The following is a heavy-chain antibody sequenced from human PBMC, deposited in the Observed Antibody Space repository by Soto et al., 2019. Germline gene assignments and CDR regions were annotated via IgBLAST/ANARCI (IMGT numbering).Heavy chain of an antibody. J-gene: IGHJ6*02. V-gene: IGHV1-3*01. CDR3: ARFKGGAYGMDV. D-gene: IGHD2-15*01. Sequence: ASVKVSCKASGYSFSSYTMHWVRQAPGQRLEWMGWLNVGNGNTKYSQKLQGRVTITRDTSASTAYMELTSPRSEDTAVYYCARFKGGAYGMDVWGQGTTVTVSS. CDR1: GYSFSSYT. CDR2: LNVGNGNT.